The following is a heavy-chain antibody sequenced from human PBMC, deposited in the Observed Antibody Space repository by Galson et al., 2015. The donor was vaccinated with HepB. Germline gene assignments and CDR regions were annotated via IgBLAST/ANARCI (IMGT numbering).Heavy chain of an antibody. D-gene: IGHD2-15*01. CDR2: IYSGGTT. CDR1: GFSVSTNY. CDR3: AGKLVGVDDY. V-gene: IGHV3-66*01. J-gene: IGHJ4*02. Sequence: SLRLSCAAPGFSVSTNYMTWVRQAPGEGLEWISVIYSGGTTYYADSVKGRFTISRDNDQNTVFLQMNSLRVEDTALYYCAGKLVGVDDYWGQGTLVTVSS.